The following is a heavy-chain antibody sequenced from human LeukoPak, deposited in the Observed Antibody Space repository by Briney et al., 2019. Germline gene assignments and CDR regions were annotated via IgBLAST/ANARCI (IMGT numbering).Heavy chain of an antibody. CDR3: ARAGTTGYYYYYYMDV. Sequence: SETLSLTCTVSGGSISSYYWSWIRQPPGKGLEWIGYIYYSGSTNYNPSLKSRVTISVDTSKNQFSLKLSSVTAADTAVYYCARAGTTGYYYYYYMDVWGKGTTVTISS. V-gene: IGHV4-59*01. CDR1: GGSISSYY. CDR2: IYYSGST. D-gene: IGHD1-1*01. J-gene: IGHJ6*03.